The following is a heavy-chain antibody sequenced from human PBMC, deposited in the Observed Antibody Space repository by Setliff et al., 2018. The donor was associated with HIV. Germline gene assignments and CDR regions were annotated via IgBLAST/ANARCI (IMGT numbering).Heavy chain of an antibody. CDR3: ARGVLQYNFWRDRRDYHYMDV. Sequence: SETLSLTCAVSGGSISSGNWWSWVRQPPGKRLEWIGEIYHSGITNYNPSLKSRVTISVDTSKNQFSLKLTSVTAADTAIYYCARGVLQYNFWRDRRDYHYMDVWGKGTTVTVSS. D-gene: IGHD3-3*01. CDR1: GGSISSGNW. CDR2: IYHSGIT. J-gene: IGHJ6*03. V-gene: IGHV4-4*02.